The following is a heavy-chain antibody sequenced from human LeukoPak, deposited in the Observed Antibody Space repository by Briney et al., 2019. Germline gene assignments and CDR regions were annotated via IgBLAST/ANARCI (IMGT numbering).Heavy chain of an antibody. V-gene: IGHV7-4-1*02. Sequence: GASVKVSCKAFGYTFTSYAMNCVRQAPGQGLEWMGRINTNTGNPTYAQGFTGRFVFSLDTSVSTAYLQISSLKAEDTAVYYCAISVYGSGSYRDAFDIWGQGTMVTVSS. CDR1: GYTFTSYA. CDR3: AISVYGSGSYRDAFDI. J-gene: IGHJ3*02. D-gene: IGHD3-10*01. CDR2: INTNTGNP.